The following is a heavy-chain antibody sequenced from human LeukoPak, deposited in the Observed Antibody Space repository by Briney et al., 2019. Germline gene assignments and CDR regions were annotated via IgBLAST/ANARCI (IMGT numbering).Heavy chain of an antibody. D-gene: IGHD3-10*01. CDR1: GFTFSSYA. CDR3: ASRGKYYFDY. Sequence: GGSLRLSCAASGFTFSSYAMSWVRQAPGKGLEWVSTIGSSSGGTYYADSVKGRFTISRDNSKNTLYLQMNSLRAEDTAVYYCASRGKYYFDYWGQGTLVTVSS. J-gene: IGHJ4*02. CDR2: IGSSSGGT. V-gene: IGHV3-23*01.